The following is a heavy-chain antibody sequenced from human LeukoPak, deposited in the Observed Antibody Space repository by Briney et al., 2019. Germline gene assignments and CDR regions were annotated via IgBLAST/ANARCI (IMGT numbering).Heavy chain of an antibody. Sequence: GESLKISCKTSGYSFTSYWIAWVRQMPGKGLGWMGIIYPGDSDTRYSPSFQGQVTISADKSISTAYLQLSSLKASDTAVYYCARSPGGFTYGRNWFDPWGQGTLVSVSP. CDR2: IYPGDSDT. CDR1: GYSFTSYW. V-gene: IGHV5-51*01. J-gene: IGHJ5*02. CDR3: ARSPGGFTYGRNWFDP. D-gene: IGHD5-18*01.